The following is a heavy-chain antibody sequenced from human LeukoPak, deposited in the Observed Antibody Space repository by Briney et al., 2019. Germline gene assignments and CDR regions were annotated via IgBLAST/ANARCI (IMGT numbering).Heavy chain of an antibody. CDR1: GFSLSIFG. J-gene: IGHJ4*02. CDR2: IRDDERDK. D-gene: IGHD1-14*01. V-gene: IGHV3-30*02. CDR3: ARGVEPLAANTLAY. Sequence: GGSLRLSCAASGFSLSIFGIHWVRQAPGKGLEWVAFIRDDERDKLYADSVKGRFTISRDNSKNTLYLEMNSLSPDDTAVYYCARGVEPLAANTLAYWGQGTLVTVSS.